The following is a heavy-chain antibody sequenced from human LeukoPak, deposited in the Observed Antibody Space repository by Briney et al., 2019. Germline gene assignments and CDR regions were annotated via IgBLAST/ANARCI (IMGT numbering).Heavy chain of an antibody. J-gene: IGHJ6*03. CDR1: GGSINSYY. Sequence: SETLSLTCTVSGGSINSYYWSWIRQPPGKGLEWIGYIYHSGSTNYNPSLKSRVTISVDTSKNQFSLKLGSVTAADTAVYYCAREAGHTLTELGPTYYYYYYMDVWGKGTTVTVSS. D-gene: IGHD3-10*01. CDR2: IYHSGST. CDR3: AREAGHTLTELGPTYYYYYYMDV. V-gene: IGHV4-59*01.